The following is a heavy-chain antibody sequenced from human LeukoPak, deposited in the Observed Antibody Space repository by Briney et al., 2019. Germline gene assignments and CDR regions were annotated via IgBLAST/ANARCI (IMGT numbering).Heavy chain of an antibody. D-gene: IGHD3-10*01. J-gene: IGHJ3*02. CDR1: GFXFSTYG. Sequence: GGSLRLSCAASGFXFSTYGIHWVRQAPGKGLEWVALIWYDGSNKYFADSVKGRFTISRDNSKNTLYLQMNSLRAEDTAVYYCASSFRGVIAFDIWGQGTMVTVSS. CDR2: IWYDGSNK. CDR3: ASSFRGVIAFDI. V-gene: IGHV3-33*01.